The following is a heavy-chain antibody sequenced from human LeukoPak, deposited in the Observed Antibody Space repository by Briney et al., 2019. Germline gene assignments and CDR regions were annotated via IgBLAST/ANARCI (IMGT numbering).Heavy chain of an antibody. CDR1: GFTFSSYW. CDR2: IKQDGSEK. D-gene: IGHD5-12*01. CDR3: ARVGHGYVRYYFDY. J-gene: IGHJ4*02. V-gene: IGHV3-7*01. Sequence: PGGSLRLSCAASGFTFSSYWMSWVRQAPGKGLEWVANIKQDGSEKYYVDSVKGRFTISRDNAKNSLYLQMNSLRAEDTAVYYCARVGHGYVRYYFDYWGQGTLVTVSS.